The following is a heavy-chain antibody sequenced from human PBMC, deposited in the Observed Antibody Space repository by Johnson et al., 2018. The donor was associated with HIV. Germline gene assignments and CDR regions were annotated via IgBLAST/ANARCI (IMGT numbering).Heavy chain of an antibody. V-gene: IGHV3-30-3*01. Sequence: QVQLVESGVSVVQPGRSLRLSCAASGFTFSSYAMHWVRQAPGKGLEWVAVISYDGSNKYYADSVKGRFTISRDNSKNTLYLQMNSLRAEDTAVYYCARGEAADGAFDIWGQGTMVTVSS. CDR2: ISYDGSNK. J-gene: IGHJ3*02. CDR1: GFTFSSYA. D-gene: IGHD6-13*01. CDR3: ARGEAADGAFDI.